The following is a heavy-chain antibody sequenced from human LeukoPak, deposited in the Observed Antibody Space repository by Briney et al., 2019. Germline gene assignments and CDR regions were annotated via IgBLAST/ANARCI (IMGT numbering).Heavy chain of an antibody. Sequence: PSETLSLTCSVSGGSISSSSYYWGWIRQPPGKGLEWIGIVYYSGSTSYNPSLKSRVTISVDTSKNQFSLNLASVTAADTAVYYCARGDGYSNFDYWGQGTLVTVSS. CDR3: ARGDGYSNFDY. CDR1: GGSISSSSYY. D-gene: IGHD5-24*01. V-gene: IGHV4-39*01. J-gene: IGHJ4*02. CDR2: VYYSGST.